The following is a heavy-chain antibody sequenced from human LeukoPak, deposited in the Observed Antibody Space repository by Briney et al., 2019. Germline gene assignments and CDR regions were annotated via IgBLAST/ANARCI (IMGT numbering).Heavy chain of an antibody. V-gene: IGHV1-69*04. D-gene: IGHD4-23*01. CDR3: ASLVVTGMDV. CDR2: IIPILGIA. Sequence: ASVKVSCKASGGTFSSYAISWVRQAPGQGLEWMGRIIPILGIANYAQKFQGRVTITADRSTSTAYMELSSLRSEDTAVYYCASLVVTGMDVWGQGTTVTVSS. J-gene: IGHJ6*02. CDR1: GGTFSSYA.